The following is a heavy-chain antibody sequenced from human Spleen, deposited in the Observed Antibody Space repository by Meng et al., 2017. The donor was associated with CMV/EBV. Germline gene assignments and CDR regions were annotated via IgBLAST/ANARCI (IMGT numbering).Heavy chain of an antibody. CDR1: GDTFSSYS. J-gene: IGHJ3*02. CDR3: ARVSRSAFDI. Sequence: SCKTSGDTFSSYSISWVRQAPGQGLEWMGRIIPILSIANDAQKFQGRVTITADKSTSTAYMELSSLRSEDTGIYYCARVSRSAFDIWGQGTMVTVSS. D-gene: IGHD5/OR15-5a*01. CDR2: IIPILSIA. V-gene: IGHV1-69*02.